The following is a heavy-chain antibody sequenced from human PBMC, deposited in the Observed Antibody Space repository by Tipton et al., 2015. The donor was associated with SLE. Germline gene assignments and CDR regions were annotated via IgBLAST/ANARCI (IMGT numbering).Heavy chain of an antibody. D-gene: IGHD4-17*01. V-gene: IGHV3-7*01. CDR2: IKHDGGET. CDR3: VKGEYGDHSFDC. J-gene: IGHJ4*02. CDR1: GFTFSHYW. Sequence: SLRLSCAASGFTFSHYWMTWVRQAPGKGLEWLANIKHDGGETYYVDSVKGRFTISRDNAKKSLYLQMNSLRAEDTAVYYCVKGEYGDHSFDCWGQGTLVIVSS.